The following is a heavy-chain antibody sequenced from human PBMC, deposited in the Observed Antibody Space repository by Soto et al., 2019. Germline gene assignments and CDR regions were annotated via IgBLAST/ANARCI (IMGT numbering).Heavy chain of an antibody. CDR1: GGSISSGYC. CDR3: ARDSGRHQGWFHP. J-gene: IGHJ5*02. Sequence: SETLSLTCAVSGGSISSGYCWSWIRQPPGKGLEWIGYVYQSGISDYNPSLKSRVNISVDRSKNQFSLRLSSVTAADTAIYYCARDSGRHQGWFHPWGQGTLVTVSS. CDR2: VYQSGIS. V-gene: IGHV4-30-2*01.